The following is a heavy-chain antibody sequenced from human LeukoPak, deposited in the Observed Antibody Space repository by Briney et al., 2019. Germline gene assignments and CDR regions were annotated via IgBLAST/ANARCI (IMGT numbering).Heavy chain of an antibody. Sequence: GGSLRLSCAASGFPFSLYGMHWVRQAPGKGPEWVAFIENDIRTKYYADSVKGRFTISRDNSKNTLYLQMNSLRAEDTAVYYCAKDLASGIAVAGDYWGQGTLVTVSS. CDR1: GFPFSLYG. J-gene: IGHJ4*02. CDR2: IENDIRTK. D-gene: IGHD6-19*01. CDR3: AKDLASGIAVAGDY. V-gene: IGHV3-30*02.